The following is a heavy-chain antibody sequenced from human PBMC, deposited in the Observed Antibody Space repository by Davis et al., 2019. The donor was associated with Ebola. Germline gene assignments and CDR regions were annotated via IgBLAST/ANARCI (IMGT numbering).Heavy chain of an antibody. CDR1: GGSFSGYY. D-gene: IGHD6-13*01. J-gene: IGHJ4*02. Sequence: MPSETLSLTCAVYGGSFSGYYWSWIRQPPGKGLQWIGEINHSGSTNYNPSLKSRVTISVDTSKNQFSLKLSSVTAADKAVYYCARERGIAAAGTRFDYWGQGTLVTVSS. V-gene: IGHV4-34*01. CDR2: INHSGST. CDR3: ARERGIAAAGTRFDY.